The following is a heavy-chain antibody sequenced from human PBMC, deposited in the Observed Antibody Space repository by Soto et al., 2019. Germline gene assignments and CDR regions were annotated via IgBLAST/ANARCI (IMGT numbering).Heavy chain of an antibody. CDR1: GGSFSGYY. Sequence: QVQLQQWGAGLLKPSETLSLTCAVYGGSFSGYYWSWIRQPPGKGLEWIGEINHSGSTNYNPSLKSRVTISVDTSKNQFSLKLSSVTAADTAVYYCARKSRIAARRRSHYYYYYGMDVWGQGTTVTVSS. CDR3: ARKSRIAARRRSHYYYYYGMDV. J-gene: IGHJ6*02. V-gene: IGHV4-34*01. D-gene: IGHD6-6*01. CDR2: INHSGST.